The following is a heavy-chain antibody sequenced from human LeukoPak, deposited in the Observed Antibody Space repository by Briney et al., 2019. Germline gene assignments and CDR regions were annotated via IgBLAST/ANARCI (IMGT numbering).Heavy chain of an antibody. CDR1: GLTFNHYA. CDR3: ASKDSSSSYHYYGMDV. V-gene: IGHV3-23*01. Sequence: GGSLRLSCTASGLTFNHYAMSWARQAPGKGLEWVSAISGSGGNTYYANSVKGRFTISRDNSKNTLYLQMNSLRAEDRAVYYCASKDSSSSYHYYGMDVWGQGTTVTVSS. J-gene: IGHJ6*02. D-gene: IGHD6-13*01. CDR2: ISGSGGNT.